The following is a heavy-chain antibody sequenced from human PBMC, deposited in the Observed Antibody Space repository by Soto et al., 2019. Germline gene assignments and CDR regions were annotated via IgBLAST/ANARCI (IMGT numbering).Heavy chain of an antibody. Sequence: QVPLQQWGAGLLKPSETLSLTCAVYGGSFSAYYWTWIRQPPGKGLEWIGEITDSGSSNYNPSLTSRVTISVDTSKNQFSLRLSSVTAADTAVYYCARGFHYHDSSGPSRGMDVWGQGTTVTVSS. J-gene: IGHJ6*02. CDR3: ARGFHYHDSSGPSRGMDV. V-gene: IGHV4-34*01. CDR2: ITDSGSS. D-gene: IGHD3-22*01. CDR1: GGSFSAYY.